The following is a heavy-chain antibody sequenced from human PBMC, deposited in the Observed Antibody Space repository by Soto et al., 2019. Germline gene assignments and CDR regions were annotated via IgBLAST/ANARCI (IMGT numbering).Heavy chain of an antibody. V-gene: IGHV4-59*03. CDR1: GDAISNSY. CDR2: VHESGST. Sequence: SETLSLTCSVSGDAISNSYWSWIRQTPGRGLEWIGCVHESGSTDYNPSLKGRVTISLHTSKSQFSLSLRSATAADTATYYCARGTRALITSFFAYWGQGIPVTVSS. D-gene: IGHD1-20*01. CDR3: ARGTRALITSFFAY. J-gene: IGHJ4*02.